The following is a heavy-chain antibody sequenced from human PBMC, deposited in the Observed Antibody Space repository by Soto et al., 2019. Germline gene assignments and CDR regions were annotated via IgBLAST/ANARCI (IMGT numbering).Heavy chain of an antibody. Sequence: ASGPTLVNPRQTLTLTCAFSGFSLSTSGVGVGWIRQPPGKALEGLALIYWNDDKRYSPSLKSRLTITKDTSKNQVVLTMTNMDPVDTATYYCAHSQMFYDFWSGYYSNYYYGMDVWGKGT. CDR3: AHSQMFYDFWSGYYSNYYYGMDV. V-gene: IGHV2-5*01. J-gene: IGHJ6*04. D-gene: IGHD3-3*01. CDR1: GFSLSTSGVG. CDR2: IYWNDDK.